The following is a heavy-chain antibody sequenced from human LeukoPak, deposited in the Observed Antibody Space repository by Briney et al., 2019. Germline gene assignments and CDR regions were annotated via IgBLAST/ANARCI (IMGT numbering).Heavy chain of an antibody. V-gene: IGHV3-48*04. CDR2: ISGSSSST. CDR3: AREGVWAYCGGDCYSNDY. D-gene: IGHD2-21*02. Sequence: PGGALRLSCAASGFTFSSYSMNWVRQAPGKGLEWVSYISGSSSSTYYADSVKGRFTISRDNAKNSQYLQMNSLRAEDTAVYYCAREGVWAYCGGDCYSNDYWGQGTPVTVSS. J-gene: IGHJ4*02. CDR1: GFTFSSYS.